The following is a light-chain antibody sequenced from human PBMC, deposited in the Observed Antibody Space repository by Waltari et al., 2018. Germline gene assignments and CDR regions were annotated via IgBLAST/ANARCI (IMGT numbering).Light chain of an antibody. CDR2: DAS. Sequence: ETVLTQSPATLSLSPGERATLSCRASEDVSIYLAWYQQKPGQAPRLLIYDASNRATGIPARFSGSGSGTDFTLTISSLEPEDFVLYYCQHCLGPPLTFGGGTKVEI. J-gene: IGKJ4*01. V-gene: IGKV3-11*01. CDR1: EDVSIY. CDR3: QHCLGPPLT.